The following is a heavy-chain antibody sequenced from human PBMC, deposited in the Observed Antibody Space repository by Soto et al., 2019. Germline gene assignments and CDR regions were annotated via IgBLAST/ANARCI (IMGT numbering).Heavy chain of an antibody. V-gene: IGHV4-39*01. CDR2: IYYSGST. D-gene: IGHD2-21*02. Sequence: TSETLSLTCTVSGGSISSSSYYWGWIRQPPGKGQEWIGSIYYSGSTYYNPSLKSRVTIPVDTSKNQFSLKLSSVTAADTAVYYCASSDVVVTARGIYYYYGMDVWGQGTTVTVSS. CDR1: GGSISSSSYY. J-gene: IGHJ6*02. CDR3: ASSDVVVTARGIYYYYGMDV.